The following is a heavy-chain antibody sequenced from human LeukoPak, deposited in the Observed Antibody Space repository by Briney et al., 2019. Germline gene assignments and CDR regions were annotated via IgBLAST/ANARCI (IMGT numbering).Heavy chain of an antibody. Sequence: ASVKVSCKASGYTFTGYYMHWVRQAPGQGLEWMGRINPNSGGTNYAQKFQGRVTMTRDTSISTAYMELSWLRSDDTAVYYCARDRGYSSGWYFWYWGQGTLVTVSS. CDR1: GYTFTGYY. J-gene: IGHJ4*02. D-gene: IGHD6-19*01. V-gene: IGHV1-2*06. CDR2: INPNSGGT. CDR3: ARDRGYSSGWYFWY.